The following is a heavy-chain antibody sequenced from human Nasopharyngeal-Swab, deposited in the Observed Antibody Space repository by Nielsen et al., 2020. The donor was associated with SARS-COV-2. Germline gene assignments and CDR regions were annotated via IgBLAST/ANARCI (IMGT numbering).Heavy chain of an antibody. CDR1: GFTFSSCA. D-gene: IGHD6-19*01. CDR2: ISYDGSNK. V-gene: IGHV3-30-3*01. Sequence: GESLKISCAASGFTFSSCAMHWVRQAPGKGLEWVAVISYDGSNKYYADSVKGRFTISRDNSKNTLYLQMNSLRAEDTAVYYCARGHLAVACFDYWGQGTLVTVSS. CDR3: ARGHLAVACFDY. J-gene: IGHJ4*02.